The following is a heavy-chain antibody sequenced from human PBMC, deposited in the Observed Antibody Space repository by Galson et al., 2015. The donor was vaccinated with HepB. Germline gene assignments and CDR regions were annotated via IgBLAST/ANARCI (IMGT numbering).Heavy chain of an antibody. CDR2: VSGSGATT. Sequence: SLRLSCATSGFTFSTYAMSWVRQAPGKGLEWVSSVSGSGATTYYTDSVKGRFTISRDNSKNTLYLQMNSLRAEDAALYYCATEYDATEEEAFDIWGQGTMVTVSS. J-gene: IGHJ3*02. CDR3: ATEYDATEEEAFDI. CDR1: GFTFSTYA. V-gene: IGHV3-23*01. D-gene: IGHD4/OR15-4a*01.